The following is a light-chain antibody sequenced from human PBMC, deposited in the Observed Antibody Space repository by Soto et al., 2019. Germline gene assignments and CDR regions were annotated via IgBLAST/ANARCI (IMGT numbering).Light chain of an antibody. CDR3: QQYGGTWT. Sequence: EIVLTQSPGTLSLSPGERATLSCRASQSVSNSYLAWYQQKPGQAPRLLMYGASNRATGIPDRFSGSGSETDFTLTISRLEPEDFAVYYCQQYGGTWTFGQGTKVDIK. CDR2: GAS. CDR1: QSVSNSY. J-gene: IGKJ1*01. V-gene: IGKV3-20*01.